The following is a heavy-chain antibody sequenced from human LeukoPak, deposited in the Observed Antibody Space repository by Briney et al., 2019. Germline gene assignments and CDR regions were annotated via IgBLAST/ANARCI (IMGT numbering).Heavy chain of an antibody. J-gene: IGHJ4*02. V-gene: IGHV3-7*01. D-gene: IGHD7-27*01. CDR1: GFTFRSYW. CDR2: IKEDGREK. Sequence: PAGSLRLSCAASGFTFRSYWMSWVRQAPGKGLEWVANIKEDGREKYYVDSVKGRFTISRDNAENSLFLQMNSLRAEDTAVYYCGRTGDLSDYWGQGTLVTVSS. CDR3: GRTGDLSDY.